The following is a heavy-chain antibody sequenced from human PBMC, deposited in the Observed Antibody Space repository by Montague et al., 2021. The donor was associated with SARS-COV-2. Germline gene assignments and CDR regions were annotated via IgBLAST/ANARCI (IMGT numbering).Heavy chain of an antibody. CDR2: IYYSGYT. Sequence: SETLSLTCTVSGGSISSSSYYWGWIRQPPGKGLEWIGSIYYSGYTHYYPSLKSRVTISVDTSKNHFSLRLSSVTAADTAVYYCARSVSWGIFDPWGQGTLVIVSS. D-gene: IGHD6-13*01. V-gene: IGHV4-39*07. CDR1: GGSISSSSYY. J-gene: IGHJ5*02. CDR3: ARSVSWGIFDP.